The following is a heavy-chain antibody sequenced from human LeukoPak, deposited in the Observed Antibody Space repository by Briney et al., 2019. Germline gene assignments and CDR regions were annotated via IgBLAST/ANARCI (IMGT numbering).Heavy chain of an antibody. CDR1: GDSVSSNSAA. J-gene: IGHJ5*02. CDR2: TYYRSKWYS. Sequence: SQTLSLTCVISGDSVSSNSAAWNWIRQSPSRGLEWLGRTYYRSKWYSYSAVSVKSRITINPDTSKNQFSLQLNSVTPEDTAVYYCAREPYYDFWSGYYIGHNWFDPWGQGTLVTVSS. CDR3: AREPYYDFWSGYYIGHNWFDP. V-gene: IGHV6-1*01. D-gene: IGHD3-3*01.